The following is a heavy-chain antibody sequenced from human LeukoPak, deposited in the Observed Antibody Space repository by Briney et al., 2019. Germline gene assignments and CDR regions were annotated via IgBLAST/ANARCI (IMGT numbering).Heavy chain of an antibody. CDR1: GYSISTNYD. Sequence: SETLSLTCTVSGYSISTNYDWAWIRQAPGQGVEWIGSVYLNGETYYNPSLKSRVIISVDTSKNEFSLRLTSVTAADTAVYYCVTPRSWELSDMAVWGKGTTVSVSS. V-gene: IGHV4-38-2*02. D-gene: IGHD1-26*01. CDR2: VYLNGET. CDR3: VTPRSWELSDMAV. J-gene: IGHJ6*03.